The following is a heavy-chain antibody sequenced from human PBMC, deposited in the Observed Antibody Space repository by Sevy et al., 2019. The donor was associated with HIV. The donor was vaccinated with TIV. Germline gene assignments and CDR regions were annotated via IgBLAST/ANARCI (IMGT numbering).Heavy chain of an antibody. CDR1: GGSVSSGSYY. Sequence: SETLSLTCTVSGGSVSSGSYYWSWIRQPPGKGLEWIGYIYYSGSTNYNPSLKSRVTISVDTSKNQFSLKLSSVTAADTAVYYSAREDYGDIVATIRVASGSIGAFDIWGQGTMVTVSS. J-gene: IGHJ3*02. CDR3: AREDYGDIVATIRVASGSIGAFDI. V-gene: IGHV4-61*01. D-gene: IGHD5-12*01. CDR2: IYYSGST.